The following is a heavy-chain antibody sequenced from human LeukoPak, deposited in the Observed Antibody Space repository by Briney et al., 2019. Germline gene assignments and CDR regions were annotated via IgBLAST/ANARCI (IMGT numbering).Heavy chain of an antibody. V-gene: IGHV4-39*07. J-gene: IGHJ4*02. D-gene: IGHD6-19*01. Sequence: SETLSLTCTVSGGSISSPYWGWIRQPPGRGLEWIGTIYYSGSTYYHPSLKSRVTISVDTSKNQFSLKLSSVTAADTAVYYCARDLSSGWYDYWGQGTLVTVSS. CDR1: GGSISSPY. CDR2: IYYSGST. CDR3: ARDLSSGWYDY.